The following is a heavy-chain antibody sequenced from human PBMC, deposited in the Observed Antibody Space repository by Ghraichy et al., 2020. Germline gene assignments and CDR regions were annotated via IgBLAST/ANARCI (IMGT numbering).Heavy chain of an antibody. J-gene: IGHJ4*02. Sequence: SETLSLTCTVSGGSVSSGSYYWSWIRQPPGKGLEWIGYIYYSGSTNYNPSLKSRVTISVDTSKNQFSLKLSSVTAADTAVYYCARGSQWWWKDYWGQGTLVTVSS. CDR1: GGSVSSGSYY. CDR3: ARGSQWWWKDY. V-gene: IGHV4-61*01. D-gene: IGHD2-15*01. CDR2: IYYSGST.